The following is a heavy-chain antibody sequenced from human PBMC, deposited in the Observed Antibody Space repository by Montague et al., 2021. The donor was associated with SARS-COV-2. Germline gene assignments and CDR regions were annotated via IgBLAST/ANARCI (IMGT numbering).Heavy chain of an antibody. CDR1: GGSINSFY. D-gene: IGHD2-21*02. Sequence: SETLSPTCTVSGGSINSFYWSWVRQSPGKRMEWIGYIHHSGSTKYNPSLQSRVTMSLDTSRNQLSLKLSSVTAADTAIYYCARVLKHCDSRNCYSFFDHWGQGTLVSVSS. CDR3: ARVLKHCDSRNCYSFFDH. CDR2: IHHSGST. J-gene: IGHJ4*02. V-gene: IGHV4-59*08.